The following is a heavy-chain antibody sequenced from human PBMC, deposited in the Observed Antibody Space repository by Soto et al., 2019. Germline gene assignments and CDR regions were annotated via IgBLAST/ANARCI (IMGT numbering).Heavy chain of an antibody. CDR1: GFIFSGHG. CDR3: ARDGVGATTYFGYFDY. J-gene: IGHJ4*02. D-gene: IGHD1-26*01. Sequence: QEHLVQSGGGVVQPGRSLRLSCVAPGFIFSGHGMHWVRQAPGKGLDWVAVLSHDGSNIYYADSVEGRFTITRDNSKNTLYLEMNSLRAEDTAVYYCARDGVGATTYFGYFDYWGQGVLVTVSS. CDR2: LSHDGSNI. V-gene: IGHV3-33*01.